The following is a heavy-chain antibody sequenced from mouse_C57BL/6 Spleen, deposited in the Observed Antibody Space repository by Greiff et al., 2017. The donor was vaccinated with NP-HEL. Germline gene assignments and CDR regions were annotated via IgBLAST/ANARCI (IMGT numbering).Heavy chain of an antibody. J-gene: IGHJ1*03. V-gene: IGHV5-16*01. D-gene: IGHD1-1*01. CDR3: AREDYYGSSPHWYFDV. CDR2: INYDGSST. Sequence: EVQLVESEGGLVQPGSSMKLSCTASGFTFSDYYMAWVRQVPEKGLEWVANINYDGSSTYYLDSLQSRFIISRDNAKNILYLQMSSLKSEDTATYYCAREDYYGSSPHWYFDVWGTGTTVTVSS. CDR1: GFTFSDYY.